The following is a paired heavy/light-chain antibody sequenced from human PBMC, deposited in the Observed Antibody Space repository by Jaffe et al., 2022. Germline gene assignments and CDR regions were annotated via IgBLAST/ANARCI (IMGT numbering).Light chain of an antibody. Sequence: SSELTQDPAVSVALGQTVRITCQGDSLRSYYASWYQQKPGQAPVLVIYGKNNRPSGIPDRFSGSSSGNTASLTITGAQAEDEADYYCNSRDSSGNLWVFGGGTKLTVL. CDR2: GKN. CDR1: SLRSYY. V-gene: IGLV3-19*01. J-gene: IGLJ3*02. CDR3: NSRDSSGNLWV.
Heavy chain of an antibody. Sequence: QVQLVQSGAEVKKPGASVKVSCKASGYTFTGYYMHWVRQAPGQGLEWMGRINPNSGGTNYAQKFQGRVTMTRDTSISTAYMELSRLRSDDTAVYYCAREKIGRIAVAGTNYYYYMDVWGKGTTVTVSS. CDR2: INPNSGGT. J-gene: IGHJ6*03. D-gene: IGHD6-19*01. CDR1: GYTFTGYY. CDR3: AREKIGRIAVAGTNYYYYMDV. V-gene: IGHV1-2*06.